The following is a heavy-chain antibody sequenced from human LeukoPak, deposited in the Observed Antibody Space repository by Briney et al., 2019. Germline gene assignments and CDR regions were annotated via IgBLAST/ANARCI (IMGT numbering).Heavy chain of an antibody. CDR2: IYSDGST. V-gene: IGHV3-66*01. Sequence: GGSLRLSCAASGFTFSDYWLDWVRQAPGKGLEWVSVIYSDGSTYYADSVKGRFTISRDNSKNTVYLQMNSLRAEDTAVYYCARDLDSYGSYWGQGTPVTVSS. D-gene: IGHD5-18*01. CDR3: ARDLDSYGSY. J-gene: IGHJ4*02. CDR1: GFTFSDYW.